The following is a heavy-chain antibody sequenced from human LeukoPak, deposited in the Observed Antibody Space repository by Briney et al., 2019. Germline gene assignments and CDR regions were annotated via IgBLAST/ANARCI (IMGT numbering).Heavy chain of an antibody. V-gene: IGHV3-53*01. CDR1: GFTVSSNH. CDR2: MYSGGDT. J-gene: IGHJ4*02. Sequence: GGSLRLSCAASGFTVSSNHMSWVRQAPGKGLECVSVMYSGGDTYYSDSVKGRFTFSRDNSKNTLYLQINSLRAEDTAVYYCARVWEISFDSWGQGALVTVSS. CDR3: ARVWEISFDS. D-gene: IGHD3-16*02.